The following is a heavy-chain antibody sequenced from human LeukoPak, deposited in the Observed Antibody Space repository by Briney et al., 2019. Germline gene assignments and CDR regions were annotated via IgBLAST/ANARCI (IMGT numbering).Heavy chain of an antibody. J-gene: IGHJ6*02. CDR2: IYTSGST. CDR1: GGSVNSGNYY. D-gene: IGHD3-10*02. CDR3: ARWDVRDYYYYYGMDV. V-gene: IGHV4-61*02. Sequence: PSETLSLTCTVSGGSVNSGNYYWTWIRQPAGKGLEWIGRIYTSGSTNYNPSLKSRVTISIDASKNQFSLKLSSVTAADTAVYYCARWDVRDYYYYYGMDVWGQGTTVTVSS.